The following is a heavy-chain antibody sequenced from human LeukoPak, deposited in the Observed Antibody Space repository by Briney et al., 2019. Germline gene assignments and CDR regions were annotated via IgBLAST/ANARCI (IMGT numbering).Heavy chain of an antibody. J-gene: IGHJ3*02. D-gene: IGHD3-10*01. CDR3: ARHGAYGPLEI. Sequence: SETLSLTCTVPGGSISGYYWSWIRQPPGKGLEGIGYIYYSVNINYNPSLKSRVTKVGDTSKNQFSLKLSSVTAADTAVYYCARHGAYGPLEIWGQGTMVTVSS. CDR2: IYYSVNI. V-gene: IGHV4-59*08. CDR1: GGSISGYY.